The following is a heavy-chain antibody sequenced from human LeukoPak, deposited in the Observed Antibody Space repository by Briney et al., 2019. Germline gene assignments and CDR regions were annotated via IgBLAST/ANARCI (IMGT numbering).Heavy chain of an antibody. Sequence: PSETLSLTCTVSGGSISSYYWSWIRQPPGKGLEWIGYIYYSGSTNYNPSLKSRVTISVDTSKNQFSLKLSSVTAADTAVYYCARLDISNYYCGMDVWGQGTTVTVSS. V-gene: IGHV4-59*08. D-gene: IGHD6-13*01. CDR1: GGSISSYY. CDR2: IYYSGST. J-gene: IGHJ6*02. CDR3: ARLDISNYYCGMDV.